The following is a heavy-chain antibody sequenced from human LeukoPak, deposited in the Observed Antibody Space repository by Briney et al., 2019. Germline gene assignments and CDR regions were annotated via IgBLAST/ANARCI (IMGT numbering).Heavy chain of an antibody. CDR1: GGSFSGYY. CDR2: IYTSGST. J-gene: IGHJ6*02. D-gene: IGHD3-3*01. Sequence: KPSETLSLTCAVYGGSFSGYYWSWLRQPPGKGLEWIGRIYTSGSTNYNPSLKSRVTMSVDTSKNQFSLKLSSVTAADTAVCYCARDLRAPLTIFGVVSPYYYGMDVWGQGTTVTVSS. CDR3: ARDLRAPLTIFGVVSPYYYGMDV. V-gene: IGHV4-59*10.